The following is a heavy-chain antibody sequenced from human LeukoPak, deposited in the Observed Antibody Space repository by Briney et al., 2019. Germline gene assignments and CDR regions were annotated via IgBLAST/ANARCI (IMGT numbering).Heavy chain of an antibody. Sequence: EASVKVSCKASGYTFTGYYMHWVRQAPGQGLEWMGRIIPILGIANYAQKFQGRVTITADKSTSTAYMELSSLRSEDTAVYYCARDVSAGTGLIDYWGQGTLVTVSS. J-gene: IGHJ4*02. CDR3: ARDVSAGTGLIDY. V-gene: IGHV1-69*04. CDR2: IIPILGIA. CDR1: GYTFTGYY. D-gene: IGHD6-19*01.